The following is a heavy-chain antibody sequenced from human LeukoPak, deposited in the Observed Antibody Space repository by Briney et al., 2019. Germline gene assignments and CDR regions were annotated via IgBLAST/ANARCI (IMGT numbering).Heavy chain of an antibody. CDR3: ARGGMSTYYNSGGYFSY. Sequence: KASETLSLTSTVSGVSISNYFWTWIRQPPGKGLEWIGFIHHSGNTNSNPPLKSRVTMTADTSKSQFSLELTSVTAADTAVYFCARGGMSTYYNSGGYFSYWGQGILVTVSS. CDR2: IHHSGNT. J-gene: IGHJ4*02. D-gene: IGHD3-22*01. CDR1: GVSISNYF. V-gene: IGHV4-59*01.